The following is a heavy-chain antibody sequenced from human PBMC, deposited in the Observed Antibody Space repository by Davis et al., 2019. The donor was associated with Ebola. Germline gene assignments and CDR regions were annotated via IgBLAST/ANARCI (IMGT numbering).Heavy chain of an antibody. J-gene: IGHJ6*02. CDR2: IYYSGST. D-gene: IGHD3-10*01. V-gene: IGHV4-59*01. CDR3: ARIGSGSGSYPYYNGMDV. Sequence: MPSETLSLTCTVSGGSISSYYWSWIRQPPGKGLEWIGYIYYSGSTNYNPSLKSRVTISVDTSKNQFSLKLSSVTAADTAVYYCARIGSGSGSYPYYNGMDVWGQGTTVTVSS. CDR1: GGSISSYY.